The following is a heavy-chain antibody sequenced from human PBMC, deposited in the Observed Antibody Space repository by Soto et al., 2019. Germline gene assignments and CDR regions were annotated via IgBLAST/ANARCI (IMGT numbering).Heavy chain of an antibody. J-gene: IGHJ3*02. Sequence: GGSLRLSCAASGFTFSNAWMSWVRQAPGKGLEWVGRIKSKTDGGTTDYAAPVKGRFTISRDDSKNTLYLQMNSLKTEDTAVFSGPAYVDPGVFDIGAKGKRV. CDR1: GFTFSNAW. CDR2: IKSKTDGGTT. CDR3: PAYVDPGVFDI. V-gene: IGHV3-15*01. D-gene: IGHD3-9*01.